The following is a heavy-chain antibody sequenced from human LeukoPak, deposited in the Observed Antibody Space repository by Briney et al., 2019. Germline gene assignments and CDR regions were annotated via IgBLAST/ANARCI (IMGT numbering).Heavy chain of an antibody. D-gene: IGHD3-16*01. CDR2: ISDSGGNT. J-gene: IGHJ4*02. V-gene: IGHV3-23*01. CDR3: VRDLILVWTPGDDFDH. CDR1: GFTFSTYA. Sequence: GGSLRLSCAASGFTFSTYAMSWVRLAPGKGLEWVSTISDSGGNTYYADSVKGRFTISRDNSKNTLYLQMNSLTAEDTAVYYCVRDLILVWTPGDDFDHWGQGTLVTVSS.